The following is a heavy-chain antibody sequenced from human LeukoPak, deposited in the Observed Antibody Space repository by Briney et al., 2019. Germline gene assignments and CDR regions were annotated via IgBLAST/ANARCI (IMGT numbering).Heavy chain of an antibody. V-gene: IGHV1-69*05. CDR3: ATHDYSNYVSAFTDMDV. J-gene: IGHJ6*03. D-gene: IGHD4-11*01. CDR2: IIPIFGTA. Sequence: ASVKVSCKASGGTFSSYAISWVRQAPGQGLEWMGGIIPIFGTANYAQKFQGRVTITTDESTSTAYMELSSLRSEDTAVYYCATHDYSNYVSAFTDMDVWGKGTTVTVSS. CDR1: GGTFSSYA.